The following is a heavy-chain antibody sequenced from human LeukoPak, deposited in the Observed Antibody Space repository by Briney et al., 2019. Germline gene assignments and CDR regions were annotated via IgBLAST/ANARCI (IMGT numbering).Heavy chain of an antibody. Sequence: ESVKGRFTISRDNAKNSLYLQMNSLRAEDTAVYYCARAYTGSYYAYYFDFWGQGTLDTVSS. CDR3: ARAYTGSYYAYYFDF. D-gene: IGHD1-26*01. J-gene: IGHJ4*02. V-gene: IGHV3-7*04.